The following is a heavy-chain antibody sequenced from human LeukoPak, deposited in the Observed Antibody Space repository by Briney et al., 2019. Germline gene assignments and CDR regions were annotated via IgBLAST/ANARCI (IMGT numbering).Heavy chain of an antibody. J-gene: IGHJ4*02. CDR3: ADTNRAAAGPGHFDH. CDR1: GGTFSSYA. D-gene: IGHD6-25*01. CDR2: IIPIFGTA. Sequence: ASVKVSCKASGGTFSSYAINWVQQAPGQGLEWMGMIIPIFGTAIYAQRFQGRVTITADESTSAAYMELSSLRSEDTAIYYCADTNRAAAGPGHFDHWGQGTLVSVSS. V-gene: IGHV1-69*13.